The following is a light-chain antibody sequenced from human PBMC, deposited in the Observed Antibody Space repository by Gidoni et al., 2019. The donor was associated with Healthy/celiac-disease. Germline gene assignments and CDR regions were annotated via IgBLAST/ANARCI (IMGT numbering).Light chain of an antibody. Sequence: QSVLTQPPSASGTPRPGVTISCSGSSSNIGSNTVNWYQQLPGTAPKLLIYSNNQRPSGVPDRFSGSKSGTSASLAISGLQSEDEADYYCAAWDDSLNGVVFGGGTKLTVL. J-gene: IGLJ2*01. CDR1: SSNIGSNT. V-gene: IGLV1-44*01. CDR2: SNN. CDR3: AAWDDSLNGVV.